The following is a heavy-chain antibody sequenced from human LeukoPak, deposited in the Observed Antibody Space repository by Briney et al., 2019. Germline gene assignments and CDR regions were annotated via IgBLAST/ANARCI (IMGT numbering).Heavy chain of an antibody. CDR1: GGSLSGFY. Sequence: SETLSLTCAVHGGSLSGFYWSWIRQPPGKGLEWIGEINHSGTTNYNPSLKSRVTISVDTSKNQVSLDLASVTAADTAVYYCARASSFDKTTRWNPAYFGPWGPGSLVTIAS. D-gene: IGHD1-1*01. CDR2: INHSGTT. CDR3: ARASSFDKTTRWNPAYFGP. V-gene: IGHV4-34*01. J-gene: IGHJ5*02.